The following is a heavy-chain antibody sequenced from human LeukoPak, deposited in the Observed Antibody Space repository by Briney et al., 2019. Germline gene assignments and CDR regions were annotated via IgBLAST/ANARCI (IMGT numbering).Heavy chain of an antibody. Sequence: GGSLRLSCAASGFTFNTYGMHWVSQAPGKGLEWVAVISYDGSSKYYADSVKGRFTISRDNAKDSLYLQMNSLRAEDTAVYYCVRESIGFDYWGQGTLVTVSS. V-gene: IGHV3-30*03. J-gene: IGHJ4*02. CDR2: ISYDGSSK. D-gene: IGHD2-15*01. CDR3: VRESIGFDY. CDR1: GFTFNTYG.